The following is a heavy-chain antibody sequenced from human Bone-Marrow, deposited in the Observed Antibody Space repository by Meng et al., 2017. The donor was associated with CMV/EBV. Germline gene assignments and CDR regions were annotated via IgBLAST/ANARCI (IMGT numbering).Heavy chain of an antibody. CDR1: GGTFSSYA. J-gene: IGHJ6*02. D-gene: IGHD3-10*01. V-gene: IGHV1-69*10. CDR2: IIPILGIA. Sequence: SVKVSCKASGGTFSSYAISWVRQAPGQGLEWMGGIIPILGIANYAQKFQGRVTMTRDTSTSTVYMELSSLRSEDTAVYYCARNFPYYYGSGSYYGYYGMDVWGQGTTVTVSS. CDR3: ARNFPYYYGSGSYYGYYGMDV.